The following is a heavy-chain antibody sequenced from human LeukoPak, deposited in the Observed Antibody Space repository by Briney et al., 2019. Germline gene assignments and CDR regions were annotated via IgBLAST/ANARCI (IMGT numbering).Heavy chain of an antibody. CDR2: IWYDGSNK. V-gene: IGHV3-33*01. CDR3: ASGPQLGIVASPTPFDAFDI. D-gene: IGHD7-27*01. J-gene: IGHJ3*02. CDR1: GFTFSRFG. Sequence: GRSLRLSCAASGFTFSRFGMHWVRQAPGKGLEWVAVIWYDGSNKYYGDSVMGRFTISRDNSKNMLYLQMDSLRAEDTAVYYCASGPQLGIVASPTPFDAFDIWGQGTMVTVSS.